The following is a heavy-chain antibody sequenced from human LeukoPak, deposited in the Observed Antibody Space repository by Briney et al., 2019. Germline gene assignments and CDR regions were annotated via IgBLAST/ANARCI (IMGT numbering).Heavy chain of an antibody. CDR1: GGTFSNYA. CDR2: IIPIFDTA. V-gene: IGHV1-69*13. D-gene: IGHD3-10*01. J-gene: IGHJ5*02. Sequence: SVKVSCKASGGTFSNYAITWVRQAPGQGLEWMGGIIPIFDTANYAQKFQGRVTITADESTSTAYMELSSLRSEDTAVYYCARERSVLLWFGEHRLGWFDPWGQGTLVTVSS. CDR3: ARERSVLLWFGEHRLGWFDP.